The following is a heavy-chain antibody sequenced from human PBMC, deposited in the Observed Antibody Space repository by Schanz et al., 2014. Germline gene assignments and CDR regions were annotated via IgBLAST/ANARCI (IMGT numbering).Heavy chain of an antibody. CDR2: INTGSGDT. V-gene: IGHV1-3*04. CDR3: AKARRKSNCSGGRCFHYSYYGMDV. Sequence: QVHLVQSGAEVKRPGASVKVSCKASEYSFTSYSMHWVRQAPGQRLEWMGWINTGSGDTKYSQNFQGRVTITRDTSASTAYMELSSLRSEDTAVYYCAKARRKSNCSGGRCFHYSYYGMDVWGQGTTVTVSS. J-gene: IGHJ6*02. D-gene: IGHD2-15*01. CDR1: EYSFTSYS.